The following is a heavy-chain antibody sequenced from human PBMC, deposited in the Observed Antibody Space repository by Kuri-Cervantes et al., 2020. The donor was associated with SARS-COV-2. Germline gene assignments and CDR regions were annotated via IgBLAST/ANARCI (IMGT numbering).Heavy chain of an antibody. D-gene: IGHD3-10*01. CDR1: GGSVDNKNYF. CDR3: ARDPYRGESTFDY. J-gene: IGHJ4*02. CDR2: IYFSGQT. V-gene: IGHV4-39*07. Sequence: SETLSLTCTVSGGSVDNKNYFWHWIRQPPGKGLEWIGKIYFSGQTHYSPSLKSRVTISSDTSKSQFSLSLNSLTAADTAVYFCARDPYRGESTFDYWGQGTLVTVSS.